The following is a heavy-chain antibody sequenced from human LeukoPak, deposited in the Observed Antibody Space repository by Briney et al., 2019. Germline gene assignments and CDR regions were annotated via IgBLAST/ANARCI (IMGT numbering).Heavy chain of an antibody. V-gene: IGHV4-61*01. J-gene: IGHJ4*02. CDR2: IYYSGST. CDR3: VGAVAGTGDLDY. D-gene: IGHD6-19*01. Sequence: PSETLSLTCTVSGGSISSSSYYWSWIRQPPGKGLEWIGYIYYSGSTNYNPSLKSRVTISVDTSKNQFSLRLSSVTAADTAVYYCVGAVAGTGDLDYWGQGTLVTVSS. CDR1: GGSISSSSYY.